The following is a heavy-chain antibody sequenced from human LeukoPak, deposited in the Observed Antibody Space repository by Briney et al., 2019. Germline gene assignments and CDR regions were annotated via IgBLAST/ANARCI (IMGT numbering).Heavy chain of an antibody. CDR1: GLTFSAYW. D-gene: IGHD3-3*01. CDR2: IKGGGTEK. Sequence: GGSLRLSCAASGLTFSAYWMTWVRHAPGKGLEWVANIKGGGTEKNYVDSVKGRFPLSRDNVKKSLSLEMNSLRVEDTAVYYCARGRWSAYWGQGTLVSVSS. J-gene: IGHJ4*02. V-gene: IGHV3-7*01. CDR3: ARGRWSAY.